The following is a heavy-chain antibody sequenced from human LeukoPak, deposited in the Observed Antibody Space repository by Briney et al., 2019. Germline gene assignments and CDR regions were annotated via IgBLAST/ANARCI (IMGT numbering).Heavy chain of an antibody. V-gene: IGHV3-48*04. J-gene: IGHJ5*02. CDR3: ARDWTGWSFDP. Sequence: GGSLRLSCAASGFTFSSYSMNWVRQAPGKGLEWVSSISSSGSTIYYADSVKGRFTISRDNAKNSLYLQMNSLRAEDTAVYYCARDWTGWSFDPWGQGTLVTVSS. CDR1: GFTFSSYS. CDR2: ISSSGSTI. D-gene: IGHD3/OR15-3a*01.